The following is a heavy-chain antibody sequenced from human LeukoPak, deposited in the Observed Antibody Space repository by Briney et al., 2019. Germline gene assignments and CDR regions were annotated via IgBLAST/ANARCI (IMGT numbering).Heavy chain of an antibody. CDR1: GGSISSSNW. V-gene: IGHV3-69-1*01. J-gene: IGHJ4*02. Sequence: TSETLSLTCAVSGGSISSSNWWSWVRQPPGKGLEWVSAISGSGSIGYADSVKGRFTVSRDNAKNSLYLQINSLRAEDTAVYYCARIRGDYYFDYWGQGTLVTVSS. D-gene: IGHD3-16*01. CDR2: ISGSGSI. CDR3: ARIRGDYYFDY.